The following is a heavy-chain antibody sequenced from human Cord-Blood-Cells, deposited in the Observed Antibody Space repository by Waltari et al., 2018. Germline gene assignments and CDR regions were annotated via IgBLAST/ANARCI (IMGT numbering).Heavy chain of an antibody. V-gene: IGHV4-30-4*01. J-gene: IGHJ5*02. CDR2: IYYSGST. CDR1: GGSISSGDYY. Sequence: QVQLQESGPGLVKPSQTLSLTCTVSGGSISSGDYYWSWIRQPPGKGLEWIGYIYYSGSTYYNPSLKGRVTISVDTSKNQFSLKLSSVTAADTAVYYCARVLLWFRELYNWFDPWGQGTLVTVSS. D-gene: IGHD3-10*01. CDR3: ARVLLWFRELYNWFDP.